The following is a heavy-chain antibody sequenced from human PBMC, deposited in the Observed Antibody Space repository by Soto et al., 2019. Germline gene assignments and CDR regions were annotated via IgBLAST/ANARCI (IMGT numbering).Heavy chain of an antibody. V-gene: IGHV1-18*01. D-gene: IGHD3-10*01. J-gene: IGHJ3*02. CDR3: ARVRIRFGELGAFDI. Sequence: ASVKVSCKASGYTFTSYGISWVRQAPGQGLEWMGGISAINGTANYAQKLQGRATITTDESTSTAYMELSSLRSEDTAVYYCARVRIRFGELGAFDIWGQGTMVTVSS. CDR2: ISAINGTA. CDR1: GYTFTSYG.